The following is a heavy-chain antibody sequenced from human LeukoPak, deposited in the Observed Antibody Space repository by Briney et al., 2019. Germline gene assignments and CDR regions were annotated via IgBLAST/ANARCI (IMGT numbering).Heavy chain of an antibody. J-gene: IGHJ4*02. V-gene: IGHV3-33*03. CDR2: IWYDGSNK. CDR1: GFTFRNFA. Sequence: GRSLRLSCAASGFTFRNFAMHWVRQAPGKGLEWVSVIWYDGSNKYYADSVKGRFTISRDNSENTLYLQMNGLRVEDTAVYYCAKGPFALGSGCSDWGQGTLVTVSS. D-gene: IGHD3-10*01. CDR3: AKGPFALGSGCSD.